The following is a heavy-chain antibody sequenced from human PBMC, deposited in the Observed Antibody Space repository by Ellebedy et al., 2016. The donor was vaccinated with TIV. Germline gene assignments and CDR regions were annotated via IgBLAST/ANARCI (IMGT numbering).Heavy chain of an antibody. CDR1: GYSFTSYW. Sequence: GGSLRLSXKGSGYSFTSYWIGWVRQMPGKGLEWMGIIYPGDSDTRYSPSFQGQVTISADKSISTAYLQWSSLKASDTAMYYCARNGDYEPFDYWGQGTLVTVFS. CDR3: ARNGDYEPFDY. V-gene: IGHV5-51*01. J-gene: IGHJ4*02. D-gene: IGHD4-17*01. CDR2: IYPGDSDT.